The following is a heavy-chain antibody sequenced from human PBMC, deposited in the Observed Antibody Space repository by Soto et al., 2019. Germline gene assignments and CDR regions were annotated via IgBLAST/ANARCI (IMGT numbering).Heavy chain of an antibody. CDR3: ARVRGYWDGRDV. J-gene: IGHJ6*02. V-gene: IGHV3-23*01. D-gene: IGHD1-26*01. CDR1: GFPLSKYV. CDR2: ITGTVGDT. Sequence: EVQLLESGGGVVQPGGALSLACAASGFPLSKYVMSWVRQAPWKRLEWVSSITGTVGDTYYADSVNGRFTSSRDNSNNMLYLQMNSLRVEDPAVYDCARVRGYWDGRDVWGQGPTITVSS.